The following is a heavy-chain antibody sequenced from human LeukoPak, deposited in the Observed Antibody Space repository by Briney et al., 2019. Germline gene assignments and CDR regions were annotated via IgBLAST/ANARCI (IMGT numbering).Heavy chain of an antibody. CDR2: IYHSGST. Sequence: SETLSLTCTVSGYSISSGYYWGWIRQPPGKGLEWIGSIYHSGSTYYNPSLKSRVTISVDTSKNQFSLKLSSVTAADTAVYYCARVWIQDYYDSSGSVDYWGQGTLVTVSS. CDR3: ARVWIQDYYDSSGSVDY. V-gene: IGHV4-38-2*02. CDR1: GYSISSGYY. J-gene: IGHJ4*02. D-gene: IGHD3-22*01.